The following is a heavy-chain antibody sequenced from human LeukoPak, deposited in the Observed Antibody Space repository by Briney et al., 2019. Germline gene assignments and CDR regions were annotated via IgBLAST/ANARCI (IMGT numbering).Heavy chain of an antibody. Sequence: SETLSLTCTVSGGSISPYYWSWVRQPPGKGLEWLGYIYYSGNTEYKPSLKSRVAMSVDTSKNQFSLRLSSVTAADTAVYYCARSTGSTMFIDYWGQGTLVTVSS. V-gene: IGHV4-59*01. CDR1: GGSISPYY. CDR2: IYYSGNT. J-gene: IGHJ4*02. D-gene: IGHD3-10*02. CDR3: ARSTGSTMFIDY.